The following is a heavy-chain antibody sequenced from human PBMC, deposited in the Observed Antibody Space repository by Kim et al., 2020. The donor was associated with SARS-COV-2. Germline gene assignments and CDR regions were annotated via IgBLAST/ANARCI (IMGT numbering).Heavy chain of an antibody. CDR2: INTNTGNP. V-gene: IGHV7-4-1*02. J-gene: IGHJ4*02. CDR1: GYTFTSYA. CDR3: ARDSEGDYGSGSYMDY. D-gene: IGHD3-10*01. Sequence: ASVKVSCKASGYTFTSYAMNWVRQAPGQGLEWMGWINTNTGNPTYAQGFTGRFVFSLDTSVSTAYLQISSLKAEDTAVYYCARDSEGDYGSGSYMDYWGQGTLVTVSS.